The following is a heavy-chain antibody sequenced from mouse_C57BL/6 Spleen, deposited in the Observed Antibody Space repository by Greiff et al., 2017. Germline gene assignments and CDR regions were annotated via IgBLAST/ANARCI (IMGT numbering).Heavy chain of an antibody. CDR2: IYPGDGDT. J-gene: IGHJ2*01. CDR3: ARVLITTVVFDY. V-gene: IGHV1-82*01. D-gene: IGHD1-1*01. Sequence: VKLMESGPELVKPGASVKISCKASGYAFSSSWMNWVKQRPGKGLEWIGRIYPGDGDTNSNGKFKGKATLTADKSSSTAYMQLSSLTSEDSAVYFCARVLITTVVFDYWGQGTTLTVSS. CDR1: GYAFSSSW.